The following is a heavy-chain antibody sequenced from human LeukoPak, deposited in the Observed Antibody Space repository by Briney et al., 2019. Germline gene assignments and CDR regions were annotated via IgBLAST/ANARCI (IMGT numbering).Heavy chain of an antibody. CDR3: ARRRCSSTSCYRDYYYYMDV. J-gene: IGHJ6*03. Sequence: PSETLSLTCTASGGSISSYYWSWIRQPPGKGLEWIGEINHSGSTNYNPSLKSRVTISVDTSKNQFSLKLSSVTAADTAVYYCARRRCSSTSCYRDYYYYMDVWGKGTTVTVSS. V-gene: IGHV4-34*01. CDR1: GGSISSYY. CDR2: INHSGST. D-gene: IGHD2-2*01.